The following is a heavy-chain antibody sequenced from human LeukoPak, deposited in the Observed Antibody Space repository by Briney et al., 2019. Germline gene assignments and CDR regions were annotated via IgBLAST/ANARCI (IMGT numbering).Heavy chain of an antibody. CDR1: GASISSWY. V-gene: IGHV4-59*01. CDR2: IYGSGST. Sequence: PSETLSLTCNVTGASISSWYWSWIRQPPGKGLEWIGDIYGSGSTNYNPSLKSRVSMSADTSKNQISLNLKFVTAADTAMYYCARHRVPYSGYDPFDYWGQGTLVTVSS. J-gene: IGHJ4*02. D-gene: IGHD5-12*01. CDR3: ARHRVPYSGYDPFDY.